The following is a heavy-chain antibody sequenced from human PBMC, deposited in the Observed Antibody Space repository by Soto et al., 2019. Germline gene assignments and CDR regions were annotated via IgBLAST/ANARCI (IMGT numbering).Heavy chain of an antibody. Sequence: GGSLRLSCAASGFTFSSYAMSWVRQAPGKGLEWVSAISGSGGSTYYADSVKGRFTISRDNSKNTLYLQMNSLRAEDTAVYYCARSAYYYGSGSLRRAFDIWGQGTMVTVS. CDR1: GFTFSSYA. V-gene: IGHV3-23*01. CDR2: ISGSGGST. CDR3: ARSAYYYGSGSLRRAFDI. J-gene: IGHJ3*02. D-gene: IGHD3-10*01.